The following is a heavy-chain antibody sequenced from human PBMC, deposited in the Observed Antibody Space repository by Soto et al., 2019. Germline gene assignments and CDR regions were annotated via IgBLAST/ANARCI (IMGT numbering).Heavy chain of an antibody. Sequence: SETLSLTCNLSGGSFHNFYWLWIRQPPGKGLEWVGHVHYSGSTNYSPSLNSRATISLDTSKSQLSLKLRSVTAADTAMYFCARGVDYYATSGYFSLDSWGQGIPVTVSS. J-gene: IGHJ4*02. V-gene: IGHV4-59*01. CDR1: GGSFHNFY. CDR3: ARGVDYYATSGYFSLDS. CDR2: VHYSGST. D-gene: IGHD3-16*01.